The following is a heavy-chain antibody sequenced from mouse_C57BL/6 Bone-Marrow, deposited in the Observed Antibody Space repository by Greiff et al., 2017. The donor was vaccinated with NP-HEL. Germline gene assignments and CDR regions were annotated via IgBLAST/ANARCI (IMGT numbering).Heavy chain of an antibody. CDR1: GFSLTSYA. CDR3: ARTFYYGSSHWYFDV. Sequence: VKLMESGPGLVAPSQSLSITCTVSGFSLTSYAISWVRQPPGKGLEWLGVIWTGGGTNYNSALKSSLSISKDNSKSQVFLKMNSLQTDDTARYYCARTFYYGSSHWYFDVWGTGTTVTVSS. J-gene: IGHJ1*03. CDR2: IWTGGGT. V-gene: IGHV2-9-1*01. D-gene: IGHD1-1*01.